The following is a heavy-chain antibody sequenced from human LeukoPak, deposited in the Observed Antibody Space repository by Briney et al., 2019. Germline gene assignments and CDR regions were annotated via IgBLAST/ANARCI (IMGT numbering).Heavy chain of an antibody. D-gene: IGHD3-16*02. CDR3: ARDYSYYDYVWGSYRSNSFDY. CDR1: GYTFTSYG. CDR2: ISAYNGNT. J-gene: IGHJ4*02. Sequence: ASVKVSCKASGYTFTSYGISWVRQAPGQGLEWMGWISAYNGNTNYAQKLQGRVTMTTDTSTSTAYMELRSQRSDDTAVYYCARDYSYYDYVWGSYRSNSFDYWGQGTLVTVSS. V-gene: IGHV1-18*01.